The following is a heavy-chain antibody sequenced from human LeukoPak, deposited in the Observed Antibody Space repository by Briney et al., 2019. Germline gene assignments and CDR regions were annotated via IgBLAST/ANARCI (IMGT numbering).Heavy chain of an antibody. V-gene: IGHV3-23*01. CDR3: AKDLRAVVSGYYYGMDV. CDR2: ISGSGGST. D-gene: IGHD4-23*01. J-gene: IGHJ6*02. Sequence: GGSLRLSCAASGFTFSSYAMSWVRQAPGKGLEWVSAISGSGGSTYYADSVKGRFTISRDNSKNTLYLQMNSLRAEDTAVYYCAKDLRAVVSGYYYGMDVWGQGTTVTASS. CDR1: GFTFSSYA.